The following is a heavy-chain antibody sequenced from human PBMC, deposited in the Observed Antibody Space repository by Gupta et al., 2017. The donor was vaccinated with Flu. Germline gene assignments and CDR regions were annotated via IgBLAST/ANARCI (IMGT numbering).Heavy chain of an antibody. Sequence: NARMGVSWISQPPGKSLVWIANIFSNDENSYSTALKSRLTISKDSSKRQVVRTMTELETVETSTYYYALANWNYRDYYFDAWGQGTMVTVSS. V-gene: IGHV2-26*01. CDR1: NARMG. CDR2: IFSNDEN. CDR3: ALANWNYRDYYFDA. J-gene: IGHJ4*02. D-gene: IGHD1-7*01.